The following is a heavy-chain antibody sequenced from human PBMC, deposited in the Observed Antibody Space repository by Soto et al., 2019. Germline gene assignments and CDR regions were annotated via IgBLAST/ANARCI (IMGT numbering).Heavy chain of an antibody. Sequence: VEVGRASSRDNVKIWEVDLARQAPTQDLEWMGWINPNGGTTNSAQKFQGRLTMTRDTSITTAYMELNSLRAEDTAVYYCAKERTRHFDYWGQGIPVTVSS. CDR3: AKERTRHFDY. CDR2: INPNGGTT. V-gene: IGHV1-2*02. J-gene: IGHJ4*02. CDR1: RDNVKIWE.